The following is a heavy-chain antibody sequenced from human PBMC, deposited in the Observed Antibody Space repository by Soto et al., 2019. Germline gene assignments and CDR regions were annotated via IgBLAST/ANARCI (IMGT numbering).Heavy chain of an antibody. CDR3: ARVTPDAFDI. V-gene: IGHV3-48*02. Sequence: SLRLSCAASGFTFSSYSMNWVCQAPGKGLEWVSYISSSSSTIYYADSVKGRFTISRDNAKNSLYLQMNSRRDEDTAVYYCARVTPDAFDIWGQGTMVTVSS. J-gene: IGHJ3*02. CDR2: ISSSSSTI. CDR1: GFTFSSYS.